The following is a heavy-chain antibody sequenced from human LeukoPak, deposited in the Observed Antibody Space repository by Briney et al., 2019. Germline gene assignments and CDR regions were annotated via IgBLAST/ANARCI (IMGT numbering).Heavy chain of an antibody. CDR1: GGSISSNGYY. J-gene: IGHJ4*02. CDR3: ARERHPGWYQDY. D-gene: IGHD6-19*01. Sequence: SETLSLTCTVSGGSISSNGYYWSWIRQHPGKGLEWIGYIYYSGSTYYNPSLKSRVIISVDTSKNQFSLNLNSVTAADSAVYSCARERHPGWYQDYWGQGTLVTVSS. V-gene: IGHV4-31*03. CDR2: IYYSGST.